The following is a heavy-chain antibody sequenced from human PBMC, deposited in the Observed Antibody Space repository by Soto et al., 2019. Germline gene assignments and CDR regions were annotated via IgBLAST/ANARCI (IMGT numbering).Heavy chain of an antibody. CDR3: ARTTTVTTPPDY. CDR1: GFTFSSYA. Sequence: QVQLVESGGGVVQPGRSLRLCCAASGFTFSSYAMHWVRQAPGKGLEWVAVISYDGSNKYYADSVKGRFTISRDNSKNTLYLQMNSLRAEDTAVYYCARTTTVTTPPDYWGQGTLVTVSS. J-gene: IGHJ4*02. V-gene: IGHV3-30-3*01. D-gene: IGHD4-17*01. CDR2: ISYDGSNK.